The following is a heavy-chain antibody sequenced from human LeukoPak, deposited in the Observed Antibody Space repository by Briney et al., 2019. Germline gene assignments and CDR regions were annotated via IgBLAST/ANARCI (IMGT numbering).Heavy chain of an antibody. CDR3: ARDRLLAFDI. J-gene: IGHJ3*02. CDR1: GFTFNSHS. Sequence: TGGSLRLSCAASGFTFNSHSMNWVRQAPGKGLEWVSYISSGSSTIYYADSVKGRFTISRDNAKNSLYLQMTSLRDEDTAVYYCARDRLLAFDIWGQGTMVTVSS. CDR2: ISSGSSTI. V-gene: IGHV3-48*02.